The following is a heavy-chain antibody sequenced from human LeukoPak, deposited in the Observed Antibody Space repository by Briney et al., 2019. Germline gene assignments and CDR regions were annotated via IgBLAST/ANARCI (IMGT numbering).Heavy chain of an antibody. D-gene: IGHD3-10*01. CDR1: GGTFSSYA. V-gene: IGHV1-69*06. CDR2: IIPIFGTA. J-gene: IGHJ3*02. CDR3: ARAGKLMITMVRGALASKKGFDI. Sequence: ASVKVSCKASGGTFSSYAISWVRQAPGQGLEWMGGIIPIFGTANYAQKFQGRVTITADKSTSTAYMELSRLRSDDTAVYYCARAGKLMITMVRGALASKKGFDIWGQGTMVTVSS.